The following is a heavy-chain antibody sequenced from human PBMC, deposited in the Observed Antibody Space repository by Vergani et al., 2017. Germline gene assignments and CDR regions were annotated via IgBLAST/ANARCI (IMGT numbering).Heavy chain of an antibody. V-gene: IGHV4-30-4*01. CDR1: GDSLSNSHYY. D-gene: IGHD2-21*01. CDR2: ISYDLNP. Sequence: QVQLQESGPGLVRPSQTLSLTCTVSGDSLSNSHYYWSWVRQSPGKGLEWIAFISYDLNPDYNPSLRSRTTLSLDSSRNQFSLSLSSVTVADTAVFFCTRLKVLFCADDCWGQGAMVTVSS. CDR3: TRLKVLFCADDC. J-gene: IGHJ4*02.